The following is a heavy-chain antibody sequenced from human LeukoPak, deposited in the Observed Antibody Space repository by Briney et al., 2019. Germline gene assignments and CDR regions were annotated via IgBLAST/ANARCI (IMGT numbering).Heavy chain of an antibody. V-gene: IGHV3-74*01. Sequence: GGSLRLSCAASGFTFSSYWMHWVRQAPGKGLVWVSRINSDGSSTSYADSVKGRFTISRDNSKNTLYLQMNSLRAEDTAVYYCAKGGWLRRNSYMDVWGKGTTVTISS. CDR3: AKGGWLRRNSYMDV. CDR1: GFTFSSYW. J-gene: IGHJ6*03. CDR2: INSDGSST. D-gene: IGHD5-12*01.